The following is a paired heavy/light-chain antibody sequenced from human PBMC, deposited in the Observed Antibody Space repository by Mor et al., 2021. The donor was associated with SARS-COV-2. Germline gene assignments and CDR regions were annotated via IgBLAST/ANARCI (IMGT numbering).Light chain of an antibody. Sequence: DIQMTQSPSSLSASIGDRVTITCRASQSVNVYLNWYQQKLGKAPKLLIHSASTLQTGVSSRFTGGGSGTDFTLTINSLQPEDFATYYCQQTSTTPFTFGPGTTVDTK. J-gene: IGKJ3*01. V-gene: IGKV1-39*01. CDR3: QQTSTTPFT. CDR2: SAS. CDR1: QSVNVY.
Heavy chain of an antibody. V-gene: IGHV3-30*18. J-gene: IGHJ6*02. CDR2: ISFDGRNK. CDR1: GFRFSNYG. Sequence: QVKLVESGGGVVQPGRSLRLSCAVSGFRFSNYGMHWVRQAPGKGLEWVAIISFDGRNKYHADSVKGRFTISRDNSRNTLSLQMTGLRAEDTAVYFCAKDRVFQMVLGAVIITPHYYGLEAWGQGTTVTVSS. CDR3: AKDRVFQMVLGAVIITPHYYGLEA. D-gene: IGHD3-16*02.